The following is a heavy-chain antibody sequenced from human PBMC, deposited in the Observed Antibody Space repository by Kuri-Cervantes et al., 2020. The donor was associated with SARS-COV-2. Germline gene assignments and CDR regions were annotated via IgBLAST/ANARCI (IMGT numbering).Heavy chain of an antibody. D-gene: IGHD6-19*01. Sequence: SVKVSCKASGGTFSRYAISWVRQAPGQGLEWMGGIIPIFGTANYAQKFQGRVTITADESTSTAYMELSSLRSEDTAVYYCARAGVTGYSSGWNPYYYYGMDVWGQGTTVTVSS. CDR1: GGTFSRYA. CDR3: ARAGVTGYSSGWNPYYYYGMDV. V-gene: IGHV1-69*13. CDR2: IIPIFGTA. J-gene: IGHJ6*02.